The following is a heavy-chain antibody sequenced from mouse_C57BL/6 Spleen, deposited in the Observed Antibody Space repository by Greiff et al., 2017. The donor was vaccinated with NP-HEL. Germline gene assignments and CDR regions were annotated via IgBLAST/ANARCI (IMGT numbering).Heavy chain of an antibody. J-gene: IGHJ3*01. CDR2: IWGDGST. V-gene: IGHV2-3*01. CDR1: GFSLTSYG. CDR3: AKSDSSFAY. D-gene: IGHD3-2*01. Sequence: QVQLKESGPGLVAPSQSLSITCTVSGFSLTSYGVSWVRQPPGKGLEWLGVIWGDGSTNYHSALISRLSISKDNSKSQVFLKLTSLQTDDTATYYCAKSDSSFAYWGQGTLVTVSA.